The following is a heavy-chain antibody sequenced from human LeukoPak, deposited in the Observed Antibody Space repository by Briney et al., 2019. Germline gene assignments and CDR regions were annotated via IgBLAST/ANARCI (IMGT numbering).Heavy chain of an antibody. CDR2: INPSGGST. V-gene: IGHV1-46*01. CDR1: GYTFTSYY. CDR3: ARGREYYDSSGYFDY. J-gene: IGHJ4*02. Sequence: ASVKVSCKASGYTFTSYYTHWVRQAPGQGLEWMGIINPSGGSTSYAQKFQGRVTMTRDTSTSTVYMELSSLRSEDTAVYYCARGREYYDSSGYFDYWGQGTLVTVSS. D-gene: IGHD3-22*01.